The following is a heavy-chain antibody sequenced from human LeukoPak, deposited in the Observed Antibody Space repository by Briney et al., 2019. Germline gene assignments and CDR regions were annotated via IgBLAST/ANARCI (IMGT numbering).Heavy chain of an antibody. J-gene: IGHJ3*02. Sequence: ASVKVSRKASGYTFTSYGISWVRQAPGPGLEWMGWISAYNGNTNYEQKLQGRVTMTTETSTNTAYMELRSLTSVDTAVYYCAGTFYDFWSGFSNYDAFHIWGQGTLVTVSS. CDR3: AGTFYDFWSGFSNYDAFHI. CDR2: ISAYNGNT. D-gene: IGHD3-3*01. V-gene: IGHV1-18*01. CDR1: GYTFTSYG.